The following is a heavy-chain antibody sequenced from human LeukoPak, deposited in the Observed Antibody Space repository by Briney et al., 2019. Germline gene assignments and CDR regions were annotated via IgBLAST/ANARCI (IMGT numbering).Heavy chain of an antibody. CDR1: GYSFTSYW. CDR3: ARQSSSWYQWRGVDY. Sequence: GESLKISCKGSGYSFTSYWIGWVRQMPGKGLEWMGIIYPGDSDTRYSPSFQGQVTISADKSISTAYLQWSSLKASDTAMYYCARQSSSWYQWRGVDYWGQGTLVTVSS. D-gene: IGHD6-13*01. V-gene: IGHV5-51*01. CDR2: IYPGDSDT. J-gene: IGHJ4*02.